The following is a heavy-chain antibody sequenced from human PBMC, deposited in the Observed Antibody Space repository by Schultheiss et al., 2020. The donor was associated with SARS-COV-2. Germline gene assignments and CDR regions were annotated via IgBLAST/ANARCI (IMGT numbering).Heavy chain of an antibody. CDR2: IRSSGRDI. V-gene: IGHV3-21*04. CDR3: ARGQQWLAKDFDY. Sequence: GGSLRLSCAASGFTFGTYNMHWVRQAPGKGLEFVASIRSSGRDIYYADSMQGRFTISRDNSKNTLYLQMNSLRAEDTAVYYCARGQQWLAKDFDYWGQGTRVTVSS. D-gene: IGHD6-19*01. CDR1: GFTFGTYN. J-gene: IGHJ4*02.